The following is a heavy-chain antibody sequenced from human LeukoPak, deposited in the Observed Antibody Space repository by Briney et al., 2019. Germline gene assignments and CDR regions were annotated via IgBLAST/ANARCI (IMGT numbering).Heavy chain of an antibody. J-gene: IGHJ1*01. CDR1: GFTFSSYA. CDR2: ISSSSSYI. D-gene: IGHD3-22*01. Sequence: GGSLRLSCAASGFTFSSYAMNWVRQAPGKGLEWVSSISSSSSYIYYADSVKGRFTISRDNAKNSLYLQMNSLRAEDTAVYYCARDRDYYDSSRGFQHWGQGTLVTVSS. CDR3: ARDRDYYDSSRGFQH. V-gene: IGHV3-21*01.